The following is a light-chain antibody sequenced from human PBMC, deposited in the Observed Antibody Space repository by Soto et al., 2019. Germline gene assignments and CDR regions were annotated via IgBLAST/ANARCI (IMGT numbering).Light chain of an antibody. CDR3: HQYGTLPIS. Sequence: EILLTQSPGTLSLSPGDRATLSCRASQSLGSTFLAWYQQKSGQSPRLLIYGASDRATDIPNRFTSSGSGADFTLTISRLEPEDFAVYFCHQYGTLPISCGGGTKVEIK. CDR2: GAS. CDR1: QSLGSTF. J-gene: IGKJ4*01. V-gene: IGKV3-20*01.